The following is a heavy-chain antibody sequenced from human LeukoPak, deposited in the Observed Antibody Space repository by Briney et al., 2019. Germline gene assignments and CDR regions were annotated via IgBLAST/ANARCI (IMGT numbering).Heavy chain of an antibody. D-gene: IGHD2-21*02. J-gene: IGHJ4*02. CDR3: TKESVTYLDY. CDR2: ISHSSSYT. CDR1: GFTFSDYY. V-gene: IGHV3-11*05. Sequence: GGSLRLSCAASGFTFSDYYMSWIRQAPGQGLEWVAYISHSSSYTNYADSVKGRFTISRDNAKNSLYLQMNSLRAEDTAVYYCTKESVTYLDYWGQGTLVTVSS.